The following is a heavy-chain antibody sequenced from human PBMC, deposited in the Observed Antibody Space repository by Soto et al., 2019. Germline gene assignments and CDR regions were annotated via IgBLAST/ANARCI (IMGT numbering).Heavy chain of an antibody. CDR1: GFTFDDYG. J-gene: IGHJ4*02. CDR3: ARLYGSGSTRRVRIDY. V-gene: IGHV3-20*04. D-gene: IGHD3-10*01. Sequence: EVQLVESGGGVVRPGGSLRLSCAASGFTFDDYGMSWVRQAPGEGLECVSGINWNGGRTGYADSVKGRFTISRENAKNSLYLQMNSLRAEDTDLYSCARLYGSGSTRRVRIDYWGQGTLVTVSS. CDR2: INWNGGRT.